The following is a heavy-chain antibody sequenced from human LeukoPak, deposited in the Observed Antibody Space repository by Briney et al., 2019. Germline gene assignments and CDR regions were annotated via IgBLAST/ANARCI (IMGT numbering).Heavy chain of an antibody. J-gene: IGHJ2*01. V-gene: IGHV1-2*02. CDR1: GYTFTGYY. CDR3: ARGPYPYWYFDL. Sequence: GSVKVSCKASGYTFTGYYIHWVRQAPGQGLEWMAWINPNTGDTYYAQKFQGRVTMTRDTSISTAYMELSRLRSDDTAVYYCARGPYPYWYFDLWGRGTLVTVSS. CDR2: INPNTGDT. D-gene: IGHD2-2*01.